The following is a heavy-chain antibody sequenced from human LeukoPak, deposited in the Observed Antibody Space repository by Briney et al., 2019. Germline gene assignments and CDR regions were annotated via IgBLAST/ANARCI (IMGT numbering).Heavy chain of an antibody. Sequence: KPSETLSLTCSVSGYSISSGYYWGWIRQPPGKGLEWIGRIYHSGSTDYNSSLERRVTISVDTSKNQFSLKLCSVTAADTAVYYCARGLEPISGAYYFDYWGQGTLVTVSS. J-gene: IGHJ4*02. CDR2: IYHSGST. V-gene: IGHV4-38-2*02. CDR3: ARGLEPISGAYYFDY. D-gene: IGHD2-2*02. CDR1: GYSISSGYY.